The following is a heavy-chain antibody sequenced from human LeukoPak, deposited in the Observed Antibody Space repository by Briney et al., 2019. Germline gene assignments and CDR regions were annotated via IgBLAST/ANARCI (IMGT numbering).Heavy chain of an antibody. CDR1: GYTFTSYG. V-gene: IGHV1-18*01. CDR3: AKAKRYCSSTSCDHYYFDQ. Sequence: ASVKASCKASGYTFTSYGISWVRQAPGQGLEWMGWISAYNGNTNYAQKLQGRVTMTTDTSTSTAYMELRSLRSDDTALYYCAKAKRYCSSTSCDHYYFDQWGQGTLVTVSS. CDR2: ISAYNGNT. J-gene: IGHJ4*02. D-gene: IGHD2-2*01.